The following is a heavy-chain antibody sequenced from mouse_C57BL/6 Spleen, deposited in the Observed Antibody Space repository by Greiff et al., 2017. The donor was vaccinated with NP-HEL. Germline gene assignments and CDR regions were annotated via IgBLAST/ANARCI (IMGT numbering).Heavy chain of an antibody. J-gene: IGHJ4*01. D-gene: IGHD4-1*01. V-gene: IGHV1-64*01. CDR3: AREGTGTRAMDY. CDR1: GYTFSSYW. Sequence: QVQLQQPGAELVKPGASVKLSCKASGYTFSSYWMHWVKQRPGQGLEWIGMIHPNSGSTNYNEKFKSKATLTVDKSSSTAYMQLSSLTSEDSAVYYCAREGTGTRAMDYWGQGTSVTVSS. CDR2: IHPNSGST.